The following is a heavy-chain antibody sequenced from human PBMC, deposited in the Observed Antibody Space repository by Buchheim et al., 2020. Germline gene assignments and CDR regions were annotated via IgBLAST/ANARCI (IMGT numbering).Heavy chain of an antibody. CDR2: ISGNGLTK. Sequence: EVQLLESGGGLVQPGGSLRLSCAASGFTFSSYAMDWVRQVPGKGLEWVSDISGNGLTKYYAESVKGRFTISRANSKNALYLQMDSLRAEDTAVYYCAKQYYYDTSDYWGRYFDYWGQGTL. CDR1: GFTFSSYA. J-gene: IGHJ4*02. CDR3: AKQYYYDTSDYWGRYFDY. V-gene: IGHV3-23*01. D-gene: IGHD3-22*01.